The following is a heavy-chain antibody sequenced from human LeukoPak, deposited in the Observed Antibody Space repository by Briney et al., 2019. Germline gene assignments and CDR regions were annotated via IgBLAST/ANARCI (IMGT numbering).Heavy chain of an antibody. CDR2: IYYSGST. V-gene: IGHV4-39*07. CDR1: GGSISSSNYY. Sequence: SETLSLTCAVSGGSISSSNYYWGWVRQPPGKGLEWIGTIYYSGSTYYNPSLKSRVTMSLDTSKSQFSLKLSSVTAADTALYYCARRIDSGDAFDIWGQGTMVTVSS. D-gene: IGHD1-26*01. CDR3: ARRIDSGDAFDI. J-gene: IGHJ3*02.